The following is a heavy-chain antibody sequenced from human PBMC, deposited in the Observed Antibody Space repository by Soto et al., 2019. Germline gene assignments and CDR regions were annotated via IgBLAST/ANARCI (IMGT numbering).Heavy chain of an antibody. CDR1: GGTFSSYT. Sequence: SVKVSCKASGGTFSSYTISWVRQAPGQGLEWMGRIIPILGIANYAQKYQGRVTITADKSTSTAYMELSSLRTEDTAVYYCARSVVVAAVAINYYYYMDVWGKGTTVTVSS. V-gene: IGHV1-69*02. CDR2: IIPILGIA. J-gene: IGHJ6*03. D-gene: IGHD2-15*01. CDR3: ARSVVVAAVAINYYYYMDV.